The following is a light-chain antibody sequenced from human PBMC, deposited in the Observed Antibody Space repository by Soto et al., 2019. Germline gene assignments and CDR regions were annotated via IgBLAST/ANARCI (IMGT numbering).Light chain of an antibody. CDR1: QTISSW. J-gene: IGKJ1*01. CDR3: QQYNSYRWT. CDR2: EAS. Sequence: DIQTTQSPSTLSASVGDRLTISCLASQTISSWLAWYQQKPGKAPKLLIYEASSLESGVPSRFSGSGSGTEFTLTSSSLQPDDFATYYCQQYNSYRWTFGQGTKVDIK. V-gene: IGKV1-5*01.